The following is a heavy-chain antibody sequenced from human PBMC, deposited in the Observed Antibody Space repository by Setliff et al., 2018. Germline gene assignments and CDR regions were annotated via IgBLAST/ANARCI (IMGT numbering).Heavy chain of an antibody. Sequence: GESLKISCKGSGYTFTNYWIGWVRQMPGKGLEWMGAIYPGDSDTRHSPSFQGQVTISAAKSISTVYLQWSSLKASDTAIYYCARLTPETDFDYWGPGTLVTVSS. CDR1: GYTFTNYW. V-gene: IGHV5-51*01. D-gene: IGHD2-15*01. CDR2: IYPGDSDT. CDR3: ARLTPETDFDY. J-gene: IGHJ4*02.